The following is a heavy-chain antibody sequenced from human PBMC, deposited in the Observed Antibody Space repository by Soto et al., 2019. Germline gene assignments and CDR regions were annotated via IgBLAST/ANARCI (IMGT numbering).Heavy chain of an antibody. J-gene: IGHJ1*01. Sequence: QVQLVQSGAEVKKPGASVKVSCKASGYTFSDYYMHWVRQAHGQGLEWMGWINPNTGGTNYAQRFQGRVTMTWDTSISTAYMELSSLRSDDTALYYCSTDVGSASRSFHRWGQGPLVTVSS. D-gene: IGHD6-6*01. V-gene: IGHV1-2*02. CDR2: INPNTGGT. CDR1: GYTFSDYY. CDR3: STDVGSASRSFHR.